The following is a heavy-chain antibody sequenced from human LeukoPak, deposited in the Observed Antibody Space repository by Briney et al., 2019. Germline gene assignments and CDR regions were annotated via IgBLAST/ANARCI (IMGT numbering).Heavy chain of an antibody. CDR3: AKGALGVGATYLAY. CDR1: EFTFTTYW. CDR2: INQDGTEK. Sequence: PGESLRLSCAASEFTFTTYWMSWVRQAPGKGLEWVANINQDGTEKYYVDSVKGRFTISRDNAKNSVYLQMNSLRVEDTAVYYCAKGALGVGATYLAYWGQGTLVTVSS. V-gene: IGHV3-7*01. D-gene: IGHD1-26*01. J-gene: IGHJ4*02.